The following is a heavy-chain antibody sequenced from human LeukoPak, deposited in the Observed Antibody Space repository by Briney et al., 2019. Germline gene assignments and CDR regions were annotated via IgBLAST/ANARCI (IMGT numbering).Heavy chain of an antibody. J-gene: IGHJ4*02. CDR1: GGSISSGGYY. CDR2: IYYSGST. V-gene: IGHV4-31*03. D-gene: IGHD4/OR15-4a*01. Sequence: PSETLSLTCTVSGGSISSGGYYWRWIRQHPGKGLEWIGYIYYSGSTYYNPSLKSRVTISVDTSKNQFSLKLSSVTAADTAVYYCARDGHHYGVDYWGQGTLVTVSS. CDR3: ARDGHHYGVDY.